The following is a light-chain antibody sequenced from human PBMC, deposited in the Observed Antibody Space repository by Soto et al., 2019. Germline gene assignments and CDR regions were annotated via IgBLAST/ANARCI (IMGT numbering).Light chain of an antibody. J-gene: IGLJ1*01. CDR2: DNN. Sequence: SVVTQPPSVSAAPGQKVTISCSGSSSNIGNNYVSWYQQLPGTAPKLLIYDNNKRPSGIPDRFSGSKSGTSATLGITGLQTGDVADYYCATSDICPRAGGGFRTGTKLTVL. CDR3: ATSDICPRAGGG. CDR1: SSNIGNNY. V-gene: IGLV1-51*01.